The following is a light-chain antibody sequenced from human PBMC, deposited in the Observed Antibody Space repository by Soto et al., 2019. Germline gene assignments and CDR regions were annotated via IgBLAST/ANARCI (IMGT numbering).Light chain of an antibody. V-gene: IGKV3-15*01. CDR2: GAS. Sequence: EIVMTQSSAILSVSPGERATLSCRASQGVRSNLAWYQQKPGQAPRLLIYGASTRASGFPARFSGSGSGTEFTLTISSLQSEDFAVYYCQQYNNWPLTFGGGTKVEIK. CDR1: QGVRSN. CDR3: QQYNNWPLT. J-gene: IGKJ4*01.